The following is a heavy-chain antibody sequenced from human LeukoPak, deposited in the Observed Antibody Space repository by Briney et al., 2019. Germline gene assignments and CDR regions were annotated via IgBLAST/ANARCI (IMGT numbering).Heavy chain of an antibody. CDR2: INPDGSNM. Sequence: PGGSLRLSCAASGLSFSRYWMSWVRQAPGKGLEWVANINPDGSNMLYVDSVKGRFTISRDNAKNSLYLQMNNLRAEDTAVYFCVGGFLQWLYWGQGTLVTVSS. J-gene: IGHJ4*02. V-gene: IGHV3-7*01. CDR3: VGGFLQWLY. CDR1: GLSFSRYW. D-gene: IGHD3-3*01.